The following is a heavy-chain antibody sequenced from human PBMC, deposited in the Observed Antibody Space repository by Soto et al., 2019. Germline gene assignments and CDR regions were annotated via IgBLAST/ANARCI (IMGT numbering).Heavy chain of an antibody. CDR2: INHSGST. J-gene: IGHJ3*02. D-gene: IGHD3-3*01. Sequence: QVQLQQWGAGLLKPSETLSLTCAVYGGSFSGYYWSWIRQPPGKGLEWIGEINHSGSTNYNPSLKSRVTISVDASKNQFSLKLSSVTAADTAVYYCARVGGVAAFDIWGQGTMVTVSS. CDR3: ARVGGVAAFDI. CDR1: GGSFSGYY. V-gene: IGHV4-34*01.